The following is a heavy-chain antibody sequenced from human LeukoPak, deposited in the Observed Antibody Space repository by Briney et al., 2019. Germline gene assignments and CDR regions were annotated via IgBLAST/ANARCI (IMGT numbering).Heavy chain of an antibody. CDR1: GFTFTNYW. J-gene: IGHJ4*02. CDR2: IKQDRSEK. V-gene: IGHV3-7*03. D-gene: IGHD1-26*01. Sequence: GGSLRLSCAAPGFTFTNYWMSWVRQAPGKGLELVANIKQDRSEKYYVDSVKGRFTISRDNAKNSLYLQMNSLRAEDTAVYYCAKVELGWNSGYWGQGTLVTVSS. CDR3: AKVELGWNSGY.